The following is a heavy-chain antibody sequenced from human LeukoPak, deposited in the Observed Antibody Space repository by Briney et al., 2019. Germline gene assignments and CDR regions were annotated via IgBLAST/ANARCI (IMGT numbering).Heavy chain of an antibody. D-gene: IGHD2-2*01. V-gene: IGHV4-4*02. CDR2: IYHSGST. J-gene: IGHJ6*04. CDR1: GGSISSSNW. CDR3: ARGDIVVVPAANNGGDYYYGMDV. Sequence: SETLSLTCAVSGGSISSSNWWSWVRQPPGKGLEWIGEIYHSGSTNYNPSLKSRVTISVDKSKNQFSLKLSSVTAADTAVYYCARGDIVVVPAANNGGDYYYGMDVWGKGTTVTVSS.